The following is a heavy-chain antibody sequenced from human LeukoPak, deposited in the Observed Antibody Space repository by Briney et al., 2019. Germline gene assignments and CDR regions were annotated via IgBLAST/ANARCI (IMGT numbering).Heavy chain of an antibody. J-gene: IGHJ3*02. CDR3: AREGMQYGSSSGAFDI. CDR1: GGSISSGRYY. CDR2: VYRTGTT. D-gene: IGHD6-6*01. Sequence: SETLSLTCTVSGGSISSGRYYWSWIRQPAGRGLEWIGRVYRTGTTDFNPSLKSRVTISVDTSKNQFSLKLSSMTAADTAVYYCAREGMQYGSSSGAFDIWGQGTMVTVSS. V-gene: IGHV4-61*02.